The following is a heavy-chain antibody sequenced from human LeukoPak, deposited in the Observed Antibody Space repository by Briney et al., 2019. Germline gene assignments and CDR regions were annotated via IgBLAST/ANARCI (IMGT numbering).Heavy chain of an antibody. J-gene: IGHJ4*02. Sequence: GGSLRLSCAASGFTFSSYAMSWVRQAPGKGLEWVSAISGSGGSTYYADSVKGRFTISRDNAKNSLYLQMNSLRAEDTAVYYCARGLDFWSLTGGYWGQGTLVTVSS. CDR2: ISGSGGST. CDR3: ARGLDFWSLTGGY. D-gene: IGHD3-3*01. V-gene: IGHV3-23*01. CDR1: GFTFSSYA.